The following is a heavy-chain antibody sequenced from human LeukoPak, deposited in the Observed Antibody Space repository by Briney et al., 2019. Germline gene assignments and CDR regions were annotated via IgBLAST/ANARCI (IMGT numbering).Heavy chain of an antibody. D-gene: IGHD3-22*01. CDR2: ISAYNGNT. CDR1: GYTFTSYG. V-gene: IGHV1-18*01. Sequence: ASVTVSCKASGYTFTSYGISWVRQAPGQGLEWLGWISAYNGNTNYAQKLQGRVTMTTDTSTSTAYMELRSLRSDDTAVYYCARDGSYYDSSGYYVGPDNPIFDYWGQGTLVTVSS. CDR3: ARDGSYYDSSGYYVGPDNPIFDY. J-gene: IGHJ4*02.